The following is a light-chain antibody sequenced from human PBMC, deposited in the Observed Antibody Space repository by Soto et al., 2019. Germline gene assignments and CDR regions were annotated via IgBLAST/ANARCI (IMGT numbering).Light chain of an antibody. CDR3: QQFNGCHPWT. J-gene: IGKJ1*01. CDR2: GAS. CDR1: QSVGDN. Sequence: EIVMTQSPATLSASLGERVTLSCRASQSVGDNLAWYQQKPGQAPRLLIYGASSRATGISARFSGSGSWTEFTLPISSLQSEDFAVYYCQQFNGCHPWTFGQGTQVEIK. V-gene: IGKV3D-15*01.